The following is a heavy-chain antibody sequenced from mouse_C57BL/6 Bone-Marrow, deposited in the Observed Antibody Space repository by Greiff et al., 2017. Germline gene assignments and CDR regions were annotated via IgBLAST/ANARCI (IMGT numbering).Heavy chain of an antibody. J-gene: IGHJ4*01. CDR1: GFTFSDYY. CDR3: ARDLLRAMDY. Sequence: DVHLVESEGGLVQPGSSMKLSCTASGFTFSDYYMAWVRQVPEKGLEWVANINYDGSSTYYLDSLKSRFIISRDNAKKILYLQMSSLKSEDTATYYCARDLLRAMDYWGQGTSVTVSS. V-gene: IGHV5-16*01. CDR2: INYDGSST. D-gene: IGHD1-1*01.